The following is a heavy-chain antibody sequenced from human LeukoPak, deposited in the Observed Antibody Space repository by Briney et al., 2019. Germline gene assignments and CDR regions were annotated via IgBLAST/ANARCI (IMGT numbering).Heavy chain of an antibody. J-gene: IGHJ6*02. CDR3: ARDFLLWFGESMSAYYYYGMDV. Sequence: GGSLRLSCAASGFTVKTNYVSWVRQAPGKGLEWVSVIYTGGSTYYADSMKGRFTISRDNSKNTVYLQMNSLRAEDTAVYYCARDFLLWFGESMSAYYYYGMDVWGQGTTVTVSS. V-gene: IGHV3-66*01. CDR2: IYTGGST. CDR1: GFTVKTNY. D-gene: IGHD3-10*01.